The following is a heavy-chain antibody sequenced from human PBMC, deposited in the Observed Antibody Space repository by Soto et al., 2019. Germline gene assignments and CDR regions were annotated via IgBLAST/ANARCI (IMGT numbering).Heavy chain of an antibody. CDR1: GVSVTGGNFF. D-gene: IGHD3-16*02. Sequence: QVQLQGSGPRLVKPSEALSLSCTVSGVSVTGGNFFWCWVRQPLGKTLEWLGCISNSETTNSNPSLKSRLTLSLDTSRNQFSLRLNSVTAADTAVYFCARGGLHLGEFSLGQFDSWGQGTLVNVSS. CDR2: ISNSETT. J-gene: IGHJ4*02. CDR3: ARGGLHLGEFSLGQFDS. V-gene: IGHV4-61*01.